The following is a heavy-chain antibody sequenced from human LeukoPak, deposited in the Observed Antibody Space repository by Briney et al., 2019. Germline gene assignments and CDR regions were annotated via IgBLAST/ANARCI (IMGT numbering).Heavy chain of an antibody. CDR3: ARRDYKYSSLDY. D-gene: IGHD4/OR15-4a*01. CDR1: GGSISSYY. Sequence: PSETLSLTCTVSGGSISSYYWSWIRQPPGKGLEWIGYIYYGGSTIYNPSLKSRVTMSLDTSKNQFSLKLTSVAAADTAVYYCARRDYKYSSLDYWGQGTLITVSS. J-gene: IGHJ4*02. V-gene: IGHV4-59*08. CDR2: IYYGGST.